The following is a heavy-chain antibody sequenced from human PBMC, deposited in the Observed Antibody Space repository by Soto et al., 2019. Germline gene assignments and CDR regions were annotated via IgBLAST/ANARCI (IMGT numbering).Heavy chain of an antibody. CDR2: ISRKNETI. CDR1: GFSFDDYA. D-gene: IGHD3-3*01. J-gene: IGHJ4*02. V-gene: IGHV3-9*01. Sequence: EVQLVESGGGLVQPGRSLRLSCAAYGFSFDDYAMHWVRQAPGKGLEWVSIISRKNETIVYADSVKGRFTISRDNAKKSLYLQMNSLRPEDTALYYCAKDRGFLDGIDYWGQGTPVAVST. CDR3: AKDRGFLDGIDY.